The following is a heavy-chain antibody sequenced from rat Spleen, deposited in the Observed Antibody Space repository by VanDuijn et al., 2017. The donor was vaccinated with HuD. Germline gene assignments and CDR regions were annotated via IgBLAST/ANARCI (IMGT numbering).Heavy chain of an antibody. J-gene: IGHJ3*01. CDR2: LSYDASAP. Sequence: EVQLVESGGGLVQPGRSLKLSCVASGFTFNNYWMTWVRQAPTKGLEWVATLSYDASAPYYRDSVKGRFTISRDSATSTLYLQMDSLRSEDTATYYCARSYGGYSQHWFAYWGQGTLVTVSS. CDR1: GFTFNNYW. D-gene: IGHD1-11*01. CDR3: ARSYGGYSQHWFAY. V-gene: IGHV5-29*01.